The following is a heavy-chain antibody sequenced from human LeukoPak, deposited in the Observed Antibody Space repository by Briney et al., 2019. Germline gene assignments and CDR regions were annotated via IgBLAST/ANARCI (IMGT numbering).Heavy chain of an antibody. V-gene: IGHV4-59*08. J-gene: IGHJ4*02. D-gene: IGHD2-21*02. CDR1: GGSISSYY. Sequence: SETLSLTCTVSGGSISSYYWSWIRQPPGKGLEWIGYIYYSGSTNYNPSLKSRVTKSVDTSKNQFSLKLSSVTAADTAVYYCARHGVSGGDAYYFDYWGQGTLVTVSS. CDR3: ARHGVSGGDAYYFDY. CDR2: IYYSGST.